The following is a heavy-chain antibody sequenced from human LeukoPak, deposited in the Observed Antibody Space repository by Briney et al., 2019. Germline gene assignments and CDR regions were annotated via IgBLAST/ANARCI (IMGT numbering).Heavy chain of an antibody. CDR2: IYYSGST. V-gene: IGHV4-59*01. CDR1: GDSIGSYY. CDR3: ARTYNWNLNWFDP. J-gene: IGHJ5*02. Sequence: SETLSLTCTVSGDSIGSYYWSWIRQPPGKGLEWIGYIYYSGSTKYNPSLKSRVTMSLDTSKSQFSLKLNSVTAADTAVYYCARTYNWNLNWFDPWGQGTLVTVSS. D-gene: IGHD1-20*01.